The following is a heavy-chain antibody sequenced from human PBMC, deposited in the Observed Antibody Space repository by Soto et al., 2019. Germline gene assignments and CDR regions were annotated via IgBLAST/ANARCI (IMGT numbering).Heavy chain of an antibody. D-gene: IGHD3-10*01. CDR2: IWYDGKNK. J-gene: IGHJ4*02. V-gene: IGHV3-33*01. CDR1: GFTFSNSG. Sequence: QVLLVESGGGVVQPGRSLRLSCVASGFTFSNSGMHWVRQAPGKGLEWVAVIWYDGKNKNYADSVKGRFTISRDNSKITLYLQMNSLRAVDTAVYYCARDGSYYYGSGVFYWGQGTLVTVSS. CDR3: ARDGSYYYGSGVFY.